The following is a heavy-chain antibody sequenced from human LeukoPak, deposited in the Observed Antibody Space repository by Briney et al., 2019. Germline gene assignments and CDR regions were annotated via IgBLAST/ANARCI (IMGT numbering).Heavy chain of an antibody. CDR3: AREDTAMVTEDAFDI. J-gene: IGHJ3*02. Sequence: PGGSLRLSCAASGFTFSSYSMNWVRQAPGKGLEWVSSISSSSYIYYADSVKGRFTISRDNAKNSLYLQMNSLRAEDTAVYYCAREDTAMVTEDAFDIWGQGTMVTVSS. CDR1: GFTFSSYS. CDR2: ISSSSYI. V-gene: IGHV3-21*01. D-gene: IGHD5-18*01.